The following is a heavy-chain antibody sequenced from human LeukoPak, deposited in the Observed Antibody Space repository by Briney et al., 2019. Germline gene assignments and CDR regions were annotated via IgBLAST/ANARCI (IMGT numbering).Heavy chain of an antibody. CDR1: GFTFSSYA. CDR2: ISGSGGST. Sequence: GSLRLSCAASGFTFSSYAMSWVRQAPGKGLEWVSAISGSGGSTYYADSVKGRFTISRDNSKNTLYLQMNSLRAEDTAVYYCATVATAIPRPLGYFDYWGQGTLVTVSS. V-gene: IGHV3-23*01. CDR3: ATVATAIPRPLGYFDY. J-gene: IGHJ4*02. D-gene: IGHD2-21*02.